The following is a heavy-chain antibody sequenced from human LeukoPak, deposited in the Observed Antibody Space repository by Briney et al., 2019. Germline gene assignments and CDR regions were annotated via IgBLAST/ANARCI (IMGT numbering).Heavy chain of an antibody. CDR2: MNPNSGGT. Sequence: GPVKVSCKASGYTFTSYDINWVRQATGQGLEWMGWMNPNSGGTNYAQKFQGRVTMTRDTSISTAYMELSRLRSDDTAVYYCAREVDYYDTSDYFPLGYWGQGTLVTVSS. D-gene: IGHD3-22*01. V-gene: IGHV1-2*02. CDR1: GYTFTSYD. J-gene: IGHJ4*02. CDR3: AREVDYYDTSDYFPLGY.